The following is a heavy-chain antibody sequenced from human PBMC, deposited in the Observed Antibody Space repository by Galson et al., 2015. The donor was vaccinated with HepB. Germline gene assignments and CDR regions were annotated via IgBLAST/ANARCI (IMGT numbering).Heavy chain of an antibody. CDR2: IIPILGIS. CDR3: ARGPELWFGDPPYGDPNNEGS. CDR1: GGTFNNYA. D-gene: IGHD3-10*01. J-gene: IGHJ5*02. Sequence: SVKVSCKASGGTFNNYAFNWMRQAPGQGLEWMGRIIPILGISNYAQKFQGRVTITADKSTSAAYMQLSSLRSEDTAVYYCARGPELWFGDPPYGDPNNEGSWGQGTLVTVSS. V-gene: IGHV1-69*04.